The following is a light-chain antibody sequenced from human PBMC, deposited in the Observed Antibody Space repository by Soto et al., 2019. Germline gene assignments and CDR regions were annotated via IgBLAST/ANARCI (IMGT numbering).Light chain of an antibody. CDR1: SSDIGAYNF. CDR3: TSWTTSTTMI. Sequence: QSLLTQPASVSGSPGQSITISCTGTSSDIGAYNFVYWYQQHPRKSPKLMLYDVNNPPSGASNLFSCSTSCNTASLTISGLQAEDAAEYYCTSWTTSTTMIFGGGTKVTVL. J-gene: IGLJ2*01. V-gene: IGLV2-14*03. CDR2: DVN.